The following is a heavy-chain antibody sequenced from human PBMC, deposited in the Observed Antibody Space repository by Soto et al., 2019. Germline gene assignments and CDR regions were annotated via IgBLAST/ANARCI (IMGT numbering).Heavy chain of an antibody. CDR1: GVSLTTSGVG. CDR2: IDWDDDK. CDR3: AHSDIAVAQFDF. D-gene: IGHD6-19*01. Sequence: SGPTLVNPTQTLTLTCTLSGVSLTTSGVGVGWIRQPPGKALEWLALIDWDDDKYYSPSLKSRLSITKDASRNQVVLTMTHMGPVDTGTYYCAHSDIAVAQFDFWGQGALVTVSS. V-gene: IGHV2-5*02. J-gene: IGHJ4*02.